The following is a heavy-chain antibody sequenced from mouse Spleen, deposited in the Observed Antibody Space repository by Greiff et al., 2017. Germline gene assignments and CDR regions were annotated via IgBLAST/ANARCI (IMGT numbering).Heavy chain of an antibody. CDR1: GYTFTSYW. V-gene: IGHV1-50*01. J-gene: IGHJ3*01. D-gene: IGHD1-1*01. CDR3: ATYYYGSSWFAY. Sequence: QVQLQQPGAELVKPGASVKLSCKASGYTFTSYWMQWVKQRPGQGLEWIGEIDPSDSYTNYNQKFKSKATLTVDKSSSTAYMQLSSLTSEDSAVYYCATYYYGSSWFAYWGQGTLVTVSA. CDR2: IDPSDSYT.